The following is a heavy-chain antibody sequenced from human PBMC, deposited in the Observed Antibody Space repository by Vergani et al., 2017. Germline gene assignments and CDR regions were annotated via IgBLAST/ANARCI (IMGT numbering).Heavy chain of an antibody. CDR1: GGSVSSGDYY. CDR2: ISYSGST. Sequence: QVQLQESGPGLVKPSQTLSLTCTVSGGSVSSGDYYWNWIRQPPGKGLEWIGYISYSGSTYYNPSLKSRVAISLDTSKNHFSLRLTSVTAADTAVYSCARAEGSWWFDPWGQGTLVTVSS. CDR3: ARAEGSWWFDP. V-gene: IGHV4-30-4*08. J-gene: IGHJ5*02.